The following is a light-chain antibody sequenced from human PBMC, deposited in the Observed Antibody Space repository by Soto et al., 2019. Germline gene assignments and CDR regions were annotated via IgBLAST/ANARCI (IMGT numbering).Light chain of an antibody. CDR3: SSYTRCSSLLV. CDR2: EVS. V-gene: IGLV2-14*01. J-gene: IGLJ3*02. CDR1: SSDVGGYNY. Sequence: QSALTQPASVSGSPGQSITISCTGTSSDVGGYNYVSWYQLSPGKAPKLMIYEVSNRPSGVSYRFTGSKSLDTASLTISGLQAEDEADYYCSSYTRCSSLLVFGVGTKVTVL.